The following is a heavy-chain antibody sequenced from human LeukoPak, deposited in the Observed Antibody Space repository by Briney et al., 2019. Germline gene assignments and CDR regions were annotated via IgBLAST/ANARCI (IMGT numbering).Heavy chain of an antibody. CDR1: GFTFSTYW. CDR3: AKDHPQAYAWFY. Sequence: GGSLRLSCAASGFTFSTYWMSWVRQAPGKGLEWVSAISGSGGSTYYADSVKGRFTISRDNSKNTLYLQMNSLRAEDTAVYYCAKDHPQAYAWFYWGQGTLVTVSS. CDR2: ISGSGGST. D-gene: IGHD3-22*01. J-gene: IGHJ4*02. V-gene: IGHV3-23*01.